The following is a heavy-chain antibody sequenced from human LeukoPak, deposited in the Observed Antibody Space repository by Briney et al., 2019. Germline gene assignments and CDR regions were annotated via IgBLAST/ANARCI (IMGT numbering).Heavy chain of an antibody. CDR2: IWYDGSNK. Sequence: PGGSLRLSCAASGFTFSSYEMNWVRQAPGKGLERVAVIWYDGSNKYYADSVKGRFTISRDNSKNTLYLQMNRLRAEDTAVYYCAKSYDSSGYYDYYFDYWGQGTLVTVSS. J-gene: IGHJ4*02. D-gene: IGHD3-22*01. CDR1: GFTFSSYE. CDR3: AKSYDSSGYYDYYFDY. V-gene: IGHV3-33*06.